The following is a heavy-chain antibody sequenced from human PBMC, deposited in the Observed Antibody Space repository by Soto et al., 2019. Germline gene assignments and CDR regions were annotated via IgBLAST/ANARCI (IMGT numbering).Heavy chain of an antibody. CDR3: ARGGYDFWSGYPNWFDP. Sequence: ASVKVSCKASGYTFTSYTLHWVRQAPGQRLEWMGWINTGNGNTKYSQNFQGRVTMTTDTSTSTAYMELRSLRSDDTAVYYCARGGYDFWSGYPNWFDPWGQGTLVTVSS. V-gene: IGHV1-3*04. D-gene: IGHD3-3*01. J-gene: IGHJ5*02. CDR1: GYTFTSYT. CDR2: INTGNGNT.